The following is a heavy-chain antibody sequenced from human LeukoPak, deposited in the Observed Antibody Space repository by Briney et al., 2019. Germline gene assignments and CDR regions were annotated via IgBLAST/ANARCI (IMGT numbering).Heavy chain of an antibody. D-gene: IGHD2-8*02. J-gene: IGHJ4*02. CDR2: IYSGGST. CDR1: GFTVSSNY. V-gene: IGHV3-53*01. Sequence: GGSLRLSCAASGFTVSSNYMSWVRQAPGKGLHWVSVIYSGGSTYYADSVKGRFTISRDNSKNTLYLQMNSLRAEDTAVYYCARAVWSYYFDYWGQGTLVTVSS. CDR3: ARAVWSYYFDY.